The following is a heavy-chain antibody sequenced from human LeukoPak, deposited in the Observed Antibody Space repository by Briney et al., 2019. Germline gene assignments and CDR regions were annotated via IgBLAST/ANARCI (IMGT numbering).Heavy chain of an antibody. J-gene: IGHJ4*02. Sequence: GGSLRLSCAASGFTFSSYSMNWVRQAPGKGLEWVSSISSSSSYIYYADSVKGRFTISRDNAKNSLYLQMNSLRAEDTAVYYCARDLTGYSSGWYGYFDYWSQGTLVTVSS. D-gene: IGHD6-19*01. V-gene: IGHV3-21*01. CDR1: GFTFSSYS. CDR3: ARDLTGYSSGWYGYFDY. CDR2: ISSSSSYI.